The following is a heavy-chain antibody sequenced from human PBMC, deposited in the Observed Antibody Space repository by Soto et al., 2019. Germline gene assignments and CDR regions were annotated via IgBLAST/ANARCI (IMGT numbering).Heavy chain of an antibody. CDR1: GYTFTNYW. CDR3: ASTDAAPFDY. CDR2: INPSSGNR. D-gene: IGHD2-15*01. V-gene: IGHV1-46*01. J-gene: IGHJ4*01. Sequence: ASVKVSCKASGYTFTNYWMHWVRQAPGQGLEWMAIINPSSGNRRSAERFQDRLTITRDTSTSTVYMELSNLRSEDTAVYYCASTDAAPFDYWG.